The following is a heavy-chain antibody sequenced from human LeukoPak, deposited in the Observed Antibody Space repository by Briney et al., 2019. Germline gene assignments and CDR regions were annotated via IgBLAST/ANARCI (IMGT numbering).Heavy chain of an antibody. J-gene: IGHJ4*02. Sequence: WVAFISYDGSNKYYADSVKGRFTISRDNSKNTLYLQMNSLRAEDTAVYYCARAVAMIVVVILDYWGQGTLVTVSS. D-gene: IGHD3-22*01. V-gene: IGHV3-30-3*01. CDR3: ARAVAMIVVVILDY. CDR2: ISYDGSNK.